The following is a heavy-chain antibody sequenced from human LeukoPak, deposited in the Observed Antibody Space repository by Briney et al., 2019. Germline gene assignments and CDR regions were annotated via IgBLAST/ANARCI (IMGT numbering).Heavy chain of an antibody. V-gene: IGHV1-69*05. Sequence: SVKVSCKASGGTFSGYAISWVRQAPGQGLEWMGRIIPIFGTANYAQKFQGRVTITTDESTSTAYMELSSLRSEDTAVHYCARLGVTMVRGVNTYYFDYWGQGTLVTVSS. J-gene: IGHJ4*02. CDR1: GGTFSGYA. D-gene: IGHD3-10*01. CDR3: ARLGVTMVRGVNTYYFDY. CDR2: IIPIFGTA.